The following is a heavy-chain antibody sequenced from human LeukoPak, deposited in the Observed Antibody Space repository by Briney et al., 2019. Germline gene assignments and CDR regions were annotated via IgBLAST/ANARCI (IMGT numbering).Heavy chain of an antibody. V-gene: IGHV1-18*04. CDR1: GYTFTSYG. J-gene: IGHJ3*02. D-gene: IGHD3-10*01. CDR3: ARNLWFGESSDAFDM. CDR2: ISAHNGNT. Sequence: ASVKVSCKASGYTFTSYGFTWVGQAPGQGLEWMGWISAHNGNTNYAQKFQGRVAMTTDTSTNTAYMELKSLRSDDRAVYYCARNLWFGESSDAFDMWGQGTMVTVSS.